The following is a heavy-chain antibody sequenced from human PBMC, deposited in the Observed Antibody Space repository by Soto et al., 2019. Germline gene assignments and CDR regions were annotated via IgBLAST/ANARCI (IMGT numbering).Heavy chain of an antibody. CDR1: GFTFRSYC. V-gene: IGHV3-74*01. J-gene: IGHJ5*02. CDR3: VRDKPHNWFDP. CDR2: INNDGSDT. Sequence: XGSLTLFCGASGFTFRSYCRHWVRQAPGKGLVWVSRINNDGSDTTYADSVKGRFTISRDNAKNTVYLQMNSLRAEDTAVYYCVRDKPHNWFDPWGQGTPVTVP.